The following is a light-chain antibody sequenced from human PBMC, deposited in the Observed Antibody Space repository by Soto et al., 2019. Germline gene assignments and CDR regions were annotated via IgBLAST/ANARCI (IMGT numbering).Light chain of an antibody. CDR3: QSYDSSLSVV. J-gene: IGLJ2*01. V-gene: IGLV1-40*01. CDR1: GSTIGAGYD. CDR2: DNT. Sequence: QSVLTQPPSVSGAPGQRVTISCTGSGSTIGAGYDVHWYQQLPGTAPRLLIYDNTNRPSGVPDRFSGSKSGTSASLAISGLQAEAEADYYCQSYDSSLSVVFGGGTKLTVL.